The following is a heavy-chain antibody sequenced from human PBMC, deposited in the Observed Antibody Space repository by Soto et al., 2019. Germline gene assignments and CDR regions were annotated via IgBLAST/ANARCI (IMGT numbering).Heavy chain of an antibody. CDR3: AKDIIRAAASYYGMDV. V-gene: IGHV3-9*01. J-gene: IGHJ6*02. D-gene: IGHD6-13*01. CDR1: GFTFDDYA. Sequence: SGGSLRLSCAASGFTFDDYAMHWVRQAPGKGLEWVSGISWNSGSIGYADSVKGRFTISRDNAKNSLYLQMNSLRAEDTALYYCAKDIIRAAASYYGMDVWGQGATVTVSS. CDR2: ISWNSGSI.